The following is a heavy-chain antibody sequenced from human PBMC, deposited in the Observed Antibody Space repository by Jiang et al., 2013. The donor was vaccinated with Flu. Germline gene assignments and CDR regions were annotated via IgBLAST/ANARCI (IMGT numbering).Heavy chain of an antibody. J-gene: IGHJ5*02. D-gene: IGHD2-2*01. V-gene: IGHV4-34*01. Sequence: LLKPSETLSLTCAVYGGSFSGYYWSWIRQPPGKGLEWIGEINHSGSTNYNPSLKSRVTISVDTSKNQFSLKLSSVTAADTAVYYCARGYGVPAASNWFDPWGQGTLVTVSS. CDR1: GGSFSGYY. CDR3: ARGYGVPAASNWFDP. CDR2: INHSGST.